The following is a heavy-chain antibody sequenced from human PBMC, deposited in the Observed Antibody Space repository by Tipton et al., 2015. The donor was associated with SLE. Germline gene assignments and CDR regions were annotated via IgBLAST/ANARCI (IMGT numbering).Heavy chain of an antibody. CDR2: INHGGSEK. V-gene: IGHV3-7*04. CDR1: GFTFNNFA. CDR3: ARGSEHNLH. Sequence: GPLRLSCAASGFTFNNFAMCWVRQAPGRGLEWVANINHGGSEKYYVDSVKGRFTISRDNAKNSLYLQMNSLRAEDTAVYYCARGSEHNLHWGQGTLVTVSS. D-gene: IGHD1-1*01. J-gene: IGHJ4*02.